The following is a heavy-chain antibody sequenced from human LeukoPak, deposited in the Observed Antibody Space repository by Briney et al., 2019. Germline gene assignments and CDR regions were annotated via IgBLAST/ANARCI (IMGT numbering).Heavy chain of an antibody. CDR1: GYTFTSYY. CDR2: IDPSGGST. D-gene: IGHD3-22*01. J-gene: IGHJ4*02. CDR3: ARGPHPGYYDSSGYPPSYY. V-gene: IGHV1-46*01. Sequence: ASVEVSCKASGYTFTSYYMHWVRQAPGQGLEWMGIIDPSGGSTSYAQKFQGRVTMTRDTSTSTVYMELSSLRSEDTAVYYCARGPHPGYYDSSGYPPSYYWGQGTLVTVSS.